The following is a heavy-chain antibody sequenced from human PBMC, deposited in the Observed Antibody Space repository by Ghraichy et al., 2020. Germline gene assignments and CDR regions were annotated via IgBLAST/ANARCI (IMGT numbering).Heavy chain of an antibody. CDR3: VRAMGMMGATPYGLDV. CDR1: GYTCTNLN. D-gene: IGHD1-26*01. J-gene: IGHJ6*02. V-gene: IGHV1-18*01. Sequence: ASVKVSCKATGYTCTNLNITCERQARVQGPEWMGWISANKGNTAYSQKFQGRVTMTTDTSTSTAYMELRSLRSDDTAVYSCVRAMGMMGATPYGLDVWGQGSTVTVSS. CDR2: ISANKGNT.